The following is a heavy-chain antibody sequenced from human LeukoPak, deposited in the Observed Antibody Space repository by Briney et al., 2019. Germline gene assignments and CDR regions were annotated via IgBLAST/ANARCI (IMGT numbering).Heavy chain of an antibody. CDR2: VNWNGGST. V-gene: IGHV3-20*04. D-gene: IGHD3-22*01. CDR3: ARASLYDNSAYYLDY. CDR1: GFTFDNYG. J-gene: IGHJ4*02. Sequence: GGSLRLSCAASGFTFDNYGMTWVRQVAGKGLESVSGVNWNGGSTGYADSVKGRFTISRDNAKNSLYLQMNSLRAEDTALYYCARASLYDNSAYYLDYWGQGTLVTVSS.